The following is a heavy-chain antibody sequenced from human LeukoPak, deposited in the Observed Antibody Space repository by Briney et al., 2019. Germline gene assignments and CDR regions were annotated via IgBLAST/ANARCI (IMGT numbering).Heavy chain of an antibody. J-gene: IGHJ6*02. Sequence: SETLSLTCTVSGGSISSYYWSWIRQPPGKGLEWIGYIYYSGSTYYNPSLKSRVTISVDTSKNQFSLKLSSVTAADTAVYYCARSYGDYNAGVCYYYYGMDVWGQGTTVTVSS. CDR2: IYYSGST. CDR1: GGSISSYY. V-gene: IGHV4-30-4*01. CDR3: ARSYGDYNAGVCYYYYGMDV. D-gene: IGHD4-17*01.